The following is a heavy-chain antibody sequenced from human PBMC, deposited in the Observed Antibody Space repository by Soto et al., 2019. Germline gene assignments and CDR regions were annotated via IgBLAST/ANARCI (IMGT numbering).Heavy chain of an antibody. CDR1: GFTFSSYG. CDR2: ISYDGSNK. Sequence: PGGSLRLSCAASGFTFSSYGMHWARQAPGKGLEWVAVISYDGSNKYYADSVKGRFTISRDNSKNTLYLQMNSLRAEDTAVYYCAKDPSTLAAGYWGQGTLVTVSS. D-gene: IGHD6-13*01. CDR3: AKDPSTLAAGY. V-gene: IGHV3-30*18. J-gene: IGHJ4*02.